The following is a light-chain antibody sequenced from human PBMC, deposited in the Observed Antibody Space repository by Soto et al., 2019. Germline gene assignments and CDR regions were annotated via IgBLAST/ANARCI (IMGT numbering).Light chain of an antibody. J-gene: IGKJ1*01. CDR1: QSLGGN. CDR3: QQYNNWPPT. Sequence: EIVMTQSPATLAVSPGDTATLSCRASQSLGGNLAWYQQKPGQAPRLLIFRASSRAKGVPARFSASGSGTEFTLTISGLQSEDFAVYYCQQYNNWPPTFGQGSMV. CDR2: RAS. V-gene: IGKV3-15*01.